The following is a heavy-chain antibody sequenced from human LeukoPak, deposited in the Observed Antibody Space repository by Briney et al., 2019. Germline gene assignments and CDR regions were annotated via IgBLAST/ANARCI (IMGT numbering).Heavy chain of an antibody. Sequence: GGSLRLSCAASGFTFSSYWMHWVRQAPGKGLVWVSRINSDGSSTSYADSVKGRFTISRDNAKNTLYLQMNSLRAEDTAVYYCARVRYSSGWYFDYWGQGTLVTVSS. D-gene: IGHD6-19*01. CDR2: INSDGSST. CDR3: ARVRYSSGWYFDY. CDR1: GFTFSSYW. J-gene: IGHJ4*02. V-gene: IGHV3-74*01.